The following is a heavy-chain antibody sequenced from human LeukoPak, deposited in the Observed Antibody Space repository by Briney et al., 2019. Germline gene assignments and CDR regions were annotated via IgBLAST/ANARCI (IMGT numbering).Heavy chain of an antibody. Sequence: DSVKGRFTISRDNSKNTLYLQMNSLRAEDTAVYYCAKGGNRNYYGSGSYYTHWGQGTLVTVSS. J-gene: IGHJ4*02. D-gene: IGHD3-10*01. CDR3: AKGGNRNYYGSGSYYTH. V-gene: IGHV3-30*02.